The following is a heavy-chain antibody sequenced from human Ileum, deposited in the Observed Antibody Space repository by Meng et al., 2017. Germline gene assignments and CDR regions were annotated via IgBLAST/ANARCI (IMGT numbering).Heavy chain of an antibody. D-gene: IGHD3-22*01. J-gene: IGHJ4*02. CDR2: TYYNGSP. V-gene: IGHV4-30-4*01. Sequence: VQLQESGPGLEKPSQTLSLTCSFSGGSCSSDNYYWTWIRQTPGKGLEWIGLTYYNGSPFYNPSLRSRLTISVDTSKNQFSLKLSSVTAADTAVYYCARDRDSSGYYPYWGQGTLVTVSS. CDR3: ARDRDSSGYYPY. CDR1: GGSCSSDNYY.